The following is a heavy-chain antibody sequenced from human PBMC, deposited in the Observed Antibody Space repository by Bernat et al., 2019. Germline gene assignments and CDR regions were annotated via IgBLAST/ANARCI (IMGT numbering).Heavy chain of an antibody. CDR1: GFTFSSYG. V-gene: IGHV3-33*01. Sequence: QVQLVESGGGVVQPGRSLRLSCAASGFTFSSYGMHWVRQAPGKGLEWVAVISYDGSNKYYAESVKGRFTISRDNSKNTLHLQMDSLRAEDTAVYYCARLGSGWSHDYWGQGTLVTVSS. D-gene: IGHD6-19*01. CDR3: ARLGSGWSHDY. CDR2: ISYDGSNK. J-gene: IGHJ4*02.